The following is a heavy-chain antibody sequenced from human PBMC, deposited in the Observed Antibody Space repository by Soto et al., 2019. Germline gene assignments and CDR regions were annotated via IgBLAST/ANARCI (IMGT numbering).Heavy chain of an antibody. D-gene: IGHD2-15*01. CDR3: ARDRRSGGAPDAFDI. CDR2: ISSSGSYI. J-gene: IGHJ3*02. CDR1: GFTFFTYS. V-gene: IGHV3-21*01. Sequence: GGSLRLSCAASGFTFFTYSMNWVRQAPGKGLEWVSSISSSGSYIYYEDSVKGRFTISRDNAKNSLYLQMNSLRAEDTAVYYCARDRRSGGAPDAFDIWGQGTMVTVSS.